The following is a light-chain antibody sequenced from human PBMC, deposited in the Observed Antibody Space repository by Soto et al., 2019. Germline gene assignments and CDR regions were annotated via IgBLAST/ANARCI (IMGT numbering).Light chain of an antibody. Sequence: VSPGDTATLSCRASQSVGTQLAWYQLKPGQAPRLLMYDVSTRATGISARFSGSGSETEFTLTISSLQSEDFAVYCCQQHNKWPQTFGLGTKVDI. V-gene: IGKV3D-15*01. CDR3: QQHNKWPQT. J-gene: IGKJ1*01. CDR1: QSVGTQ. CDR2: DVS.